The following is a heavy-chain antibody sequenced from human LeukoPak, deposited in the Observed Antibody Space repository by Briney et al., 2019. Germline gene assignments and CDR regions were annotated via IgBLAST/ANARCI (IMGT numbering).Heavy chain of an antibody. J-gene: IGHJ4*02. D-gene: IGHD3-22*01. CDR3: ARKYYYDSSGYYYNFFGY. Sequence: ASVKVSCKASGYTFTGYYMHWVRQAPGQGLEWMGWINPNSGGTNYAQKFQGRVTMTRDTSISTAYMELSRLRSDDTAVHYCARKYYYDSSGYYYNFFGYWGQGTLVTVSS. V-gene: IGHV1-2*02. CDR1: GYTFTGYY. CDR2: INPNSGGT.